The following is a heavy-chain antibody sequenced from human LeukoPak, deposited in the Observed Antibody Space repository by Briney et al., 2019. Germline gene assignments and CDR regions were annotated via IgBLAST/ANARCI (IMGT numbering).Heavy chain of an antibody. J-gene: IGHJ4*02. V-gene: IGHV4-59*08. Sequence: SETLSLTCTVSGGSLSGYYWSWIRQPPGKGLEWIGYIYYSGSSNYNPSLKSRVTISVDTSKNQFSLKLSSVTAADTAVYYCARSIEGAATSGADYWGQGSLVNVAS. CDR1: GGSLSGYY. D-gene: IGHD3-16*01. CDR2: IYYSGSS. CDR3: ARSIEGAATSGADY.